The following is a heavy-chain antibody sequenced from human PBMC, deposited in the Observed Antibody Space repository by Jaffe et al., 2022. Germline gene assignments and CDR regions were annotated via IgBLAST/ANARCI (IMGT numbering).Heavy chain of an antibody. V-gene: IGHV1-69*01. CDR2: IIPIFGTA. CDR1: GGTFSSYA. D-gene: IGHD1-1*01. CDR3: ARDVGGVLERRWIAFDI. J-gene: IGHJ3*02. Sequence: QVQLVQSGAEVKKPGSSVKVSCKASGGTFSSYAISWVRQAPGQGLEWMGGIIPIFGTANYAQKFQGRVTITADESTSTAYMELSSLRSEDTAVYYCARDVGGVLERRWIAFDIWGQGTMVTVSS.